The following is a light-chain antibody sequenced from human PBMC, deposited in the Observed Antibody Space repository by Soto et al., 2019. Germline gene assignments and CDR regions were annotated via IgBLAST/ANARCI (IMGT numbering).Light chain of an antibody. V-gene: IGLV2-8*01. CDR2: EVS. CDR1: SSDVGGYNY. Sequence: QSALTQPPSASGSPGQSVTISCTGTSSDVGGYNYVSWYQQHPGKAPKLMIYEVSKRPSGVPDRFSGSKSGNTASLTVSGLQAEDEADDYCSSYAGSNGVVFGGGTKVTVL. J-gene: IGLJ2*01. CDR3: SSYAGSNGVV.